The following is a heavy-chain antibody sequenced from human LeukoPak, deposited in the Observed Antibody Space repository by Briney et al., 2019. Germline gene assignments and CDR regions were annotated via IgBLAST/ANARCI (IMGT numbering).Heavy chain of an antibody. Sequence: GGSLRLSCAASGFSFSSFGMHWVRQAPGKGLEWVAVISYDGSNKFYADSVKGRFTISRDNSKNTLYLQMNSLRAEGTAVFYCAKAGYSSGWRNFDYWGQGTLVTVSS. CDR2: ISYDGSNK. J-gene: IGHJ4*02. D-gene: IGHD6-19*01. CDR1: GFSFSSFG. V-gene: IGHV3-30*18. CDR3: AKAGYSSGWRNFDY.